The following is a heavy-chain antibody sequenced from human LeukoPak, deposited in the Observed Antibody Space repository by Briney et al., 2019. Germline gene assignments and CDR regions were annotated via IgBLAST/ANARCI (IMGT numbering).Heavy chain of an antibody. CDR3: ARVGYYASGPFSYFDY. V-gene: IGHV3-23*01. J-gene: IGHJ4*02. CDR2: SSGSGGST. CDR1: GFPFIIYA. Sequence: GSLRLSSAASGFPFIIYAMSWARQAPGKGLEWVSASSGSGGSTYYPDSVKGRSTISRDTSKNTLSLQMNSLRAEDTGVYYCARVGYYASGPFSYFDYWGRGTLVSVSS. D-gene: IGHD3-10*01.